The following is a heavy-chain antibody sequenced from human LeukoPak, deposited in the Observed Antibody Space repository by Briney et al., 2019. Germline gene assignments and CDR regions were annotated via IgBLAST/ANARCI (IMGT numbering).Heavy chain of an antibody. J-gene: IGHJ4*02. D-gene: IGHD2-2*02. V-gene: IGHV5-51*01. CDR3: ARLRSCSSTSCYTDFDY. CDR2: IYPGDSDT. CDR1: GYNFANYW. Sequence: GESLKISCKGSGYNFANYWIGWVRQMPGKGLEWMGIIYPGDSDTRYSPSFRGQVTISADKSVSTAYLQWSSLKASDTAMYYCARLRSCSSTSCYTDFDYWGQGTLVTVSS.